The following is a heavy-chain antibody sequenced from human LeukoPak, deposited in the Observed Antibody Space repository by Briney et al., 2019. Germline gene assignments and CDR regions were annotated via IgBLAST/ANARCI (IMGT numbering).Heavy chain of an antibody. CDR3: ARGRGKLTGDRKGSIDY. D-gene: IGHD7-27*01. CDR1: GVSMSSGGFY. J-gene: IGHJ4*02. Sequence: PSETLSLTCTVSGVSMSSGGFYWSWIRQLPGEGLEWIGYIYYSGTTYYNPSLKSRVTISVDTSKNQFSLKLSSVTAADTAVYYCARGRGKLTGDRKGSIDYWGQGTLVTVSS. CDR2: IYYSGTT. V-gene: IGHV4-31*03.